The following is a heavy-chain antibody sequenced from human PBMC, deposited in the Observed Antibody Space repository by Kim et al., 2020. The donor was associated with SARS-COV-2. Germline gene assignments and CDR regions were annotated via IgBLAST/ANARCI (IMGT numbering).Heavy chain of an antibody. CDR3: ARGLRFLLWLFIYYYYGM. CDR2: INHSGST. CDR1: GGSFSGYY. Sequence: SETLSLTCAVYGGSFSGYYWSWIRQPPGKGLEWIGEINHSGSTNYNPSLKSRVTISVDTSKNQFSLKLSSVTAADTAVYYCARGLRFLLWLFIYYYYGM. J-gene: IGHJ6*01. D-gene: IGHD3-3*01. V-gene: IGHV4-34*01.